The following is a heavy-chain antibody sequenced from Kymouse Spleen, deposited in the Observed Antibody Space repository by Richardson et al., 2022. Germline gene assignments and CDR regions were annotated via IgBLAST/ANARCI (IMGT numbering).Heavy chain of an antibody. Sequence: QVQLQESGPGLVKPSGTLSLTCAVSGGSISSSNWWSWVRQPPGKGLEWIGEIYHSGSTNYNPSLKSRVTISVDKSKNQFSLKLSSVTAADTAVYYCARRYNWNYEDYYYYGMDVWGQGTTVTVSS. CDR3: ARRYNWNYEDYYYYGMDV. CDR1: GGSISSSNW. J-gene: IGHJ6*02. CDR2: IYHSGST. D-gene: IGHD1-7*01. V-gene: IGHV4-4*02.